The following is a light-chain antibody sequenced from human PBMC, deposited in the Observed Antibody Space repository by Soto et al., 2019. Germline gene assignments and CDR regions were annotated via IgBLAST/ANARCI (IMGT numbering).Light chain of an antibody. V-gene: IGLV6-57*02. CDR1: SGSIASNY. Sequence: NFMLTQPHSVSESPGKTVTISCTGSSGSIASNYVQWYQQRPGSAPTTIIFEDNRRPSGVPDRFSGSIDRSSNSASLTISGLQPEDEADYYCQSYDIYNRGVFGGGTKLTVL. CDR2: EDN. J-gene: IGLJ2*01. CDR3: QSYDIYNRGV.